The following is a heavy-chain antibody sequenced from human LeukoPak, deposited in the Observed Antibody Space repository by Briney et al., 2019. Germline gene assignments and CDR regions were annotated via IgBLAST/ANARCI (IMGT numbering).Heavy chain of an antibody. V-gene: IGHV1-18*01. CDR3: ASGTDSSSWYRRTEYFQH. J-gene: IGHJ1*01. Sequence: ASVKVSCKASGYTFTSYGISWVRQAPGQGLEWMGWISAYNGNTKYAQKFQGRVTMTTDTSTNTAYMELRSLRSDDTAVYYCASGTDSSSWYRRTEYFQHWGQGTLVTVSS. D-gene: IGHD6-13*01. CDR2: ISAYNGNT. CDR1: GYTFTSYG.